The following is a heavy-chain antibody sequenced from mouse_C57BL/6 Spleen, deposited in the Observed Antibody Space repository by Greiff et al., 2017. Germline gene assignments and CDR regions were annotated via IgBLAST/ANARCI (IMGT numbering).Heavy chain of an antibody. CDR2: INPNNGGT. Sequence: VQLQQSGPELVKPGASVTITCKASGYSFTDYYMNWVQQTQGKSLEWLGDINPNNGGTSYKQKFNGKGTLTVDKSSSTAYMELRSLTSEDSAVYYCARYYYSNGYYGMDYWGQGTSVTGSA. V-gene: IGHV1-26*01. CDR1: GYSFTDYY. J-gene: IGHJ4*01. D-gene: IGHD2-5*01. CDR3: ARYYYSNGYYGMDY.